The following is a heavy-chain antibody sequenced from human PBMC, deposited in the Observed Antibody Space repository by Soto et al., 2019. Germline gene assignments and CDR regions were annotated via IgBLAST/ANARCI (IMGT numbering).Heavy chain of an antibody. CDR3: ARGGHWADDY. D-gene: IGHD7-27*01. J-gene: IGHJ4*02. CDR2: INEDGAAK. Sequence: GGSLRLSCTASGFSFSTYWLSWLRQAPGKGLEWVARINEDGAAKYYVDPVKGRFTVSRDNTKNSLYLQMNSLTADDTAVYYCARGGHWADDYWGQGTQVTVS. CDR1: GFSFSTYW. V-gene: IGHV3-7*03.